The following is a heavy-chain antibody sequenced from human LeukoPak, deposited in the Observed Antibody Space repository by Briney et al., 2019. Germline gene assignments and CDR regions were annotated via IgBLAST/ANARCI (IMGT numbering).Heavy chain of an antibody. CDR1: GYTFTGYY. CDR2: INPNSGGT. J-gene: IGHJ5*02. V-gene: IGHV1-2*02. Sequence: ASVKVSCKASGYTFTGYYMHWVRQAPGQGLEWMGWINPNSGGTNYAQKFQGRVTMTRDTSISTAYMELSRLRSDDTAVYYCAVKYGSGSYSRFDPWGQGTLVTVSS. D-gene: IGHD3-10*01. CDR3: AVKYGSGSYSRFDP.